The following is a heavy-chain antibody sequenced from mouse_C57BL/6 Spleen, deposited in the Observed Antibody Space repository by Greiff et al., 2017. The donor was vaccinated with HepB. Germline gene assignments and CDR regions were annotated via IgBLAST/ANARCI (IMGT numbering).Heavy chain of an antibody. CDR3: ARHWDEDYFDY. CDR2: IYPSDSET. CDR1: GYTFTSYW. V-gene: IGHV1-61*01. J-gene: IGHJ2*01. Sequence: VQLQQPGAELVRPGSSVKLSCKASGYTFTSYWMDWVKQRPGQGLEWIGNIYPSDSETHYNQKFKDKATLTVDKSSSTAYMQLSSLTSEDSAVYYCARHWDEDYFDYWGQGTTLTVSS. D-gene: IGHD4-1*01.